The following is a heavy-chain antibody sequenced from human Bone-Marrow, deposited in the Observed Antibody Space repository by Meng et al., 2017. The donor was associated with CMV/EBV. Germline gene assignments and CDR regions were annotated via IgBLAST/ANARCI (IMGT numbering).Heavy chain of an antibody. CDR2: ISSSSSYI. J-gene: IGHJ6*02. V-gene: IGHV3-21*01. Sequence: ESLKISCAASGYTFSSYSMNWVRQAPGKGMEWVSSISSSSSYIYYADSVKDRFTISRDNAKNSLYLQMNSLRAENTAVYYCAREGYCSSTSCYGHGMDVWGQGTTVTVSS. CDR1: GYTFSSYS. D-gene: IGHD2-2*01. CDR3: AREGYCSSTSCYGHGMDV.